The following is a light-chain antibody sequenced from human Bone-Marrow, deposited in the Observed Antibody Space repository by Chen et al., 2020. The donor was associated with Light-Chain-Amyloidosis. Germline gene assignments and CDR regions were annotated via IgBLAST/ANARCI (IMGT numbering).Light chain of an antibody. CDR2: DDS. J-gene: IGLJ3*02. Sequence: SYVLTQPSSVSVAPGQTATIACGGNNIGSTSVHWYQQTPGQAPLLVVYDDSDRPSGIHERLSGSNSGNTATLTISRVEAGDEADYYGQVWDRSSDRPVFGGGTKLTVL. CDR3: QVWDRSSDRPV. CDR1: NIGSTS. V-gene: IGLV3-21*02.